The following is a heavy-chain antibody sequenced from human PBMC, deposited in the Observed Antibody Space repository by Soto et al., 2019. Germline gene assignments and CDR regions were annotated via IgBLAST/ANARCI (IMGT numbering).Heavy chain of an antibody. V-gene: IGHV3-9*01. Sequence: EVQLVESGGGLVQPGRSLRLSCAASGFTFDDYAMHWVRQAPGNGLEWVSGISWNSGSIGYADSVKGRFTISRDNAKNSLYLQMNSLRAEDTALYYCAKDVGYDSSGPFDYWGQGTLVTVSS. J-gene: IGHJ4*02. CDR1: GFTFDDYA. CDR3: AKDVGYDSSGPFDY. CDR2: ISWNSGSI. D-gene: IGHD3-22*01.